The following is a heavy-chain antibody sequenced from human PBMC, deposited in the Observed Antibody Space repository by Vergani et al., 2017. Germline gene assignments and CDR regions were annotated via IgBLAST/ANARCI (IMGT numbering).Heavy chain of an antibody. CDR3: ARADTGDPFDY. CDR1: GFTFRSYA. CDR2: MSYDGGNK. D-gene: IGHD7-27*01. V-gene: IGHV3-30*04. J-gene: IGHJ4*02. Sequence: QVQLVESGGGVVQPGRSLRLTCAASGFTFRSYAMQWVRQAPGKGLEWVAVMSYDGGNKYYADSVKGRFTISRDNSKNTLYLQMNSLRAEDTAVYYCARADTGDPFDYGGQGTLVTVSS.